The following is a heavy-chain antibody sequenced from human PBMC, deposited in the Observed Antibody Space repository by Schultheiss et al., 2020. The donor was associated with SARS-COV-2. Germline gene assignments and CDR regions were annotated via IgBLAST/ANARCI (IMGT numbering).Heavy chain of an antibody. CDR1: GFTFSSYA. D-gene: IGHD6-13*01. CDR3: AKAVAGYTSSWYYYDMDV. CDR2: ISYDGSNK. J-gene: IGHJ6*03. V-gene: IGHV3-30*04. Sequence: GESLKISCAASGFTFSSYAMHWVRQAPGKGLEWVAVISYDGSNKYYADSVKGRFTISRDNSKNTLYLQMNSLRAEDTAVYYCAKAVAGYTSSWYYYDMDVWGKGTTVTVSS.